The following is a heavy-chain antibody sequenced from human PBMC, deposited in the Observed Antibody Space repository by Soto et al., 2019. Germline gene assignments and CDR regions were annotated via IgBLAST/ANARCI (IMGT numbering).Heavy chain of an antibody. CDR1: GFTFTDYY. CDR3: AKDRAYGDYGPIV. D-gene: IGHD4-17*01. Sequence: QVQLGESGGGLVKPGGSLRLSCAASGFTFTDYYMSWIRQAPGKGLEWVSYITISSSYTNYADSVKGRFTISRDNAKNSLYLQMNSLRAEDTAVYYCAKDRAYGDYGPIVWGQGTMVTVSS. J-gene: IGHJ3*01. CDR2: ITISSSYT. V-gene: IGHV3-11*06.